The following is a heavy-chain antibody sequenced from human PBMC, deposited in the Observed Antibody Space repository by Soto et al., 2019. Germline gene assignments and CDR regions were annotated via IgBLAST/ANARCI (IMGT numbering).Heavy chain of an antibody. D-gene: IGHD5-12*01. V-gene: IGHV3-30*18. CDR1: GFTFSSYG. J-gene: IGHJ6*02. CDR2: ISYDGSNK. CDR3: AKDYGQWLRTYGMDV. Sequence: GGSLRLSYAASGFTFSSYGMHWVRQAPGKGLEWVAVISYDGSNKYYADSVKGRFTISRDNSKNTLYLQMNSLRAEDTAVYYCAKDYGQWLRTYGMDVWGQGTTVTVSS.